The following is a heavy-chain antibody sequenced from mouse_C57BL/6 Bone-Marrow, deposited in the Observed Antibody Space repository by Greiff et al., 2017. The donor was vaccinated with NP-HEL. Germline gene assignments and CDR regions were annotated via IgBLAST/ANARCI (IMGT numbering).Heavy chain of an antibody. CDR2: INPDSSTI. V-gene: IGHV4-1*01. CDR1: GVDFSRYW. CDR3: ARAYYYGSSYWYFDV. Sequence: EASGVDFSRYWMSWVRRAPGKGLEWIGEINPDSSTINYAPSLKDKFIISRDNAKNTLYLQMSKVRSEDTALYYCARAYYYGSSYWYFDVWGTGTTVTVSS. J-gene: IGHJ1*03. D-gene: IGHD1-1*01.